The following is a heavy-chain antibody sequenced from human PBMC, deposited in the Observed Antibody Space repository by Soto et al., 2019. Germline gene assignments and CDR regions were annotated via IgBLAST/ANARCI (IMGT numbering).Heavy chain of an antibody. V-gene: IGHV3-30*18. CDR3: AKVGPMIVAHRSAFDI. D-gene: IGHD3-22*01. Sequence: GGSPRLCCAACGFTFKSSGMPGSRQDTGKGLEWVAVISYDGSNKYYADSVKGRFTISRDNSKNTLYLQMNSLRAEDTAVYYCAKVGPMIVAHRSAFDIWGQGTMVTVSS. CDR1: GFTFKSSG. CDR2: ISYDGSNK. J-gene: IGHJ3*02.